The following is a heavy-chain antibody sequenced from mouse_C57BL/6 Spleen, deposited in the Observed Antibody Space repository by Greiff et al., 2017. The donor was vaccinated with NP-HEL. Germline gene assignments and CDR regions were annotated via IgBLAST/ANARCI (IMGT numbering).Heavy chain of an antibody. Sequence: QVQLQQSGPELVKPGASVKISCKASGYAFSSSWMNWVKQRPGKGLEWIGRIYPGDGDTNYNGKFKGKATLTADKSSSTAYMQLSSLTSEDSAVYFCARAAQATYFDYWGLGTTLTVSS. J-gene: IGHJ2*01. CDR1: GYAFSSSW. D-gene: IGHD3-2*02. CDR3: ARAAQATYFDY. CDR2: IYPGDGDT. V-gene: IGHV1-82*01.